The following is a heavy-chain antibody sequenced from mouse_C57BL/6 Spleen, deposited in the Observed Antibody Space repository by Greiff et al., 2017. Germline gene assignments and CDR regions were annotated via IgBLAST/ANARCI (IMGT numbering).Heavy chain of an antibody. J-gene: IGHJ3*01. CDR3: TRSRYGSSSWFAY. CDR1: GYTFTDYE. CDR2: IDPETGGT. V-gene: IGHV1-15*01. Sequence: VQLQESGAELVRPGASVTLSCKASGYTFTDYEMHWVKQTPVHGLEWIGAIDPETGGTAYNQKFKGKAILTADKSSSTAYMELRSLTSEDSAVYYCTRSRYGSSSWFAYWGQGTLVTVSA. D-gene: IGHD1-1*01.